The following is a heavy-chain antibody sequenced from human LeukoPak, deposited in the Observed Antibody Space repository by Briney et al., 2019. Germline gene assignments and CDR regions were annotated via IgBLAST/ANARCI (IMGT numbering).Heavy chain of an antibody. CDR3: ARDQGCSGGSCYPAFDY. CDR1: GFTFSSYE. J-gene: IGHJ4*02. D-gene: IGHD2-15*01. Sequence: GGSLRLSCAASGFTFSSYEMNWVRLAPGKGLEWVSYISSSGSTIYYADSVKGRFTISRDNAKNSLYLQMDSLRAEDTAVYYCARDQGCSGGSCYPAFDYWGQGTLVTVSS. V-gene: IGHV3-48*03. CDR2: ISSSGSTI.